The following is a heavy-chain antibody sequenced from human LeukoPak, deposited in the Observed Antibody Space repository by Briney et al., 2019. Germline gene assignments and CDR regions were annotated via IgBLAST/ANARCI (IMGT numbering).Heavy chain of an antibody. D-gene: IGHD2-2*01. CDR2: ISGSGGST. CDR1: GFTFSSYA. V-gene: IGHV3-23*01. J-gene: IGHJ4*02. CDR3: AKEYCSTTSCRNFDS. Sequence: TGGSLRLSCAASGFTFSSYAMSWVRQAPGKGLEWVSAISGSGGSTYYADSVKARFTISRDNSKNTLYLQMNSLRAEDTAVYYCAKEYCSTTSCRNFDSWGQGTLVTVSS.